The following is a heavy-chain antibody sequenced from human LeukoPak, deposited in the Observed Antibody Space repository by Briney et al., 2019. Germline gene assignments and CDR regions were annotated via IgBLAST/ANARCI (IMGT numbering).Heavy chain of an antibody. V-gene: IGHV1-2*02. CDR1: GYTFTDYY. J-gene: IGHJ4*02. CDR3: ARASYYYDSSGYPGYYFDY. D-gene: IGHD3-22*01. CDR2: INPNRGCT. Sequence: ASVKVSCKASGYTFTDYYMHWVRQAPGQGLEWMGWINPNRGCTNYAQKFQGRVTMTRDTSISTAYMELSRLRSDDTAVYYCARASYYYDSSGYPGYYFDYWGQGTLVTVSS.